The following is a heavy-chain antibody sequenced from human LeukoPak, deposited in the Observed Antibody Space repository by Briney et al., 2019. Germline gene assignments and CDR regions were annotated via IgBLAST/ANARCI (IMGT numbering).Heavy chain of an antibody. D-gene: IGHD6-13*01. CDR1: GGSISSYY. J-gene: IGHJ5*02. Sequence: RTSETLSLTCTVSGGSISSYYWSWIRQPPGKGLEWIGNIYHSGSSNHNPSLKSRVTISVDTSKKQFSLKLSSVTAADTAVYYCARHGGRAAAGWGDNWFDPWGQGTLVTVSS. CDR2: IYHSGSS. CDR3: ARHGGRAAAGWGDNWFDP. V-gene: IGHV4-59*08.